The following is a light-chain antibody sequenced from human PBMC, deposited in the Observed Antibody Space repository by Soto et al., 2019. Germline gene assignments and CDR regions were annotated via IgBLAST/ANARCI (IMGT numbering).Light chain of an antibody. Sequence: QSVLTQPPSASGSPGQSLTICVTGTNRDVGRYKFGSWYQQHPGKAPKLIIYEVTQRPSGVPDRISASKSGNTASLTVSELQAEDEADYYCRSNAGSKMGVFGTGTKVTVL. CDR3: RSNAGSKMGV. J-gene: IGLJ1*01. CDR1: NRDVGRYKF. V-gene: IGLV2-8*01. CDR2: EVT.